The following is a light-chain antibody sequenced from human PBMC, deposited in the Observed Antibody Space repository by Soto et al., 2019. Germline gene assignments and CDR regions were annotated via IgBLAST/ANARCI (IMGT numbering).Light chain of an antibody. CDR3: TSYTSTTPFV. V-gene: IGLV2-14*01. J-gene: IGLJ1*01. Sequence: QSALTQPASVSGSPGQSITISCTGSSSHVDTYNYITWYQQLPGKAPKVIIYDVSNRPSGVSDRFSGSKSGNTASLTISGLLTEDEGDYYWTSYTSTTPFVFGTGTKLTVL. CDR2: DVS. CDR1: SSHVDTYNY.